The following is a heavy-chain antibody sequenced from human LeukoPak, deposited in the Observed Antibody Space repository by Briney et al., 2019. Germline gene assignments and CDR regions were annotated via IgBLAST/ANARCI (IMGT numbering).Heavy chain of an antibody. V-gene: IGHV1-24*01. CDR1: EYTLTELS. Sequence: ASVKVSCKVSEYTLTELSMHWVRQAPGKGLEWMGGFDPEDGETIYAQKFQGRVTMTEDTSTDTAYMELSSLRSEDTAVYYCATGTITIFGVVIPNFDYWGQGTLVTVSS. D-gene: IGHD3-3*01. J-gene: IGHJ4*02. CDR2: FDPEDGET. CDR3: ATGTITIFGVVIPNFDY.